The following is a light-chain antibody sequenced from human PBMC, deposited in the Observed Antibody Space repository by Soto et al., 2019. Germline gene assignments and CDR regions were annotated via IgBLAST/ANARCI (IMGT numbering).Light chain of an antibody. J-gene: IGKJ2*01. CDR2: DAS. CDR1: QSVSSSY. Sequence: EIVLTQSPGTLSLSPGERATLSCRASQSVSSSYLAWYQQKPGQPPRLLIYDASSRATGSPDRLSGSGAGTDFTLTISRLEPEDFAVYYCQQFGSSLYTFGQGTKLEIK. V-gene: IGKV3-20*01. CDR3: QQFGSSLYT.